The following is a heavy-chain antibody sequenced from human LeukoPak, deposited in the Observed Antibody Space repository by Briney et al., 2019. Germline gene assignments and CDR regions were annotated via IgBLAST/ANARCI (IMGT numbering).Heavy chain of an antibody. V-gene: IGHV3-7*03. CDR1: GFSFTGYW. D-gene: IGHD3-10*01. CDR2: IKQDGSEK. Sequence: GGSLRLSCAASGFSFTGYWMSRVRQAPGKGLEWMANIKQDGSEKYYVDSVRGRFTISRDNVKNSLFLQMNNLTAEDTAVYYCATSRGDHWGQGTLVTVSS. CDR3: ATSRGDH. J-gene: IGHJ4*02.